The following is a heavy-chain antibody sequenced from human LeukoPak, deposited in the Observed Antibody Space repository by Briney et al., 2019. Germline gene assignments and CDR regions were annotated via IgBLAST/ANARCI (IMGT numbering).Heavy chain of an antibody. CDR3: ATQEGYDSGWYYFDY. J-gene: IGHJ4*02. D-gene: IGHD6-19*01. V-gene: IGHV3-23*01. CDR2: ISGSGGNT. Sequence: GGSLRLSCAASGFTFSSYTMSWVRQAPGKGLEWVSAISGSGGNTYYADSVKGRFTISRDNSKNTLYLQMDSLRAEDTAVYYCATQEGYDSGWYYFDYWGQGTLVTVSS. CDR1: GFTFSSYT.